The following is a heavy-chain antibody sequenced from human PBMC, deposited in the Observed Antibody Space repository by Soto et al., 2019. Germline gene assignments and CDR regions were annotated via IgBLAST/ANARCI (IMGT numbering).Heavy chain of an antibody. V-gene: IGHV4-61*01. CDR1: GGSVSSGSYY. Sequence: SETLSLTCTVSGGSVSSGSYYWSWIRQPPGKGLEWIGYIYYSGSTNYNPSLKGRVTISVDTSKNQFSLKLSSVTAADTAVYYCARDLSWGYCSSTSCHSTHYFDYWGQGTLVTVSS. J-gene: IGHJ4*02. CDR3: ARDLSWGYCSSTSCHSTHYFDY. D-gene: IGHD2-2*01. CDR2: IYYSGST.